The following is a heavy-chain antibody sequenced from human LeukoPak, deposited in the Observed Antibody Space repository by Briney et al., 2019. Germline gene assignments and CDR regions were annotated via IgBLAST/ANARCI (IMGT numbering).Heavy chain of an antibody. CDR2: IYYSGST. J-gene: IGHJ4*02. V-gene: IGHV4-59*01. D-gene: IGHD1-26*01. CDR3: ARDRELGY. Sequence: SETLSLTCTVSGGSISSYYWSWIRQPPGKGLEWIGNIYYSGSTNYNPSLGSRVTISVDTSKNQFSLKLSSVTAADTAVYYCARDRELGYWGQGTLVTVSS. CDR1: GGSISSYY.